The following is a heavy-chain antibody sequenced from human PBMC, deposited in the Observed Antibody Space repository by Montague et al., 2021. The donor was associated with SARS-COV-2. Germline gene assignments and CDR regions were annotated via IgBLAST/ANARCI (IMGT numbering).Heavy chain of an antibody. Sequence: SETLSLTCAVYGGSFSGYYWSWIRQPPGKGLEWIGEINHSGSTNYNPPLKSRVTISVDTSKNQFSLKLSSVTAAATAVYYCARGYDYVWGSYRYLHWFDPWGQGTLVTVSS. J-gene: IGHJ5*02. D-gene: IGHD3-16*02. V-gene: IGHV4-34*01. CDR1: GGSFSGYY. CDR2: INHSGST. CDR3: ARGYDYVWGSYRYLHWFDP.